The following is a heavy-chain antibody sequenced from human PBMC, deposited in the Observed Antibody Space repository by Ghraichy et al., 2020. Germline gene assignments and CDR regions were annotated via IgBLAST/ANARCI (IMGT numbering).Heavy chain of an antibody. D-gene: IGHD6-19*01. Sequence: GGSLRLSCAASGFTFSSYGMHWVRQAPGKGLEWVAVIWYDGSNKYYADSVKGRFTISRDNSKNTLYLQMNSLRAEDTAVYYCAGGEREGFSIAVAGKDYWGQGTLV. J-gene: IGHJ4*02. CDR3: AGGEREGFSIAVAGKDY. CDR1: GFTFSSYG. CDR2: IWYDGSNK. V-gene: IGHV3-33*01.